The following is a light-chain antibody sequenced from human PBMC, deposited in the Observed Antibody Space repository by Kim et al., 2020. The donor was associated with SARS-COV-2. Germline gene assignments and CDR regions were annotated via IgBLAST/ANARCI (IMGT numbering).Light chain of an antibody. CDR1: QSVSSD. CDR3: QQYNNWPPS. Sequence: VSPGEIATCSCRARQSVSSDLAGYQQKPGQAPRLLLYGPSTRATGIPARFSGSGSGTEFTLTISSLQSEDFAVYYCQQYNNWPPSFGQGTRLEIK. CDR2: GPS. J-gene: IGKJ5*01. V-gene: IGKV3-15*01.